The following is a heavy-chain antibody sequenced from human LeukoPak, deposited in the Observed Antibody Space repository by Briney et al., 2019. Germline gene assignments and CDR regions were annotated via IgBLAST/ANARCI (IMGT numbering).Heavy chain of an antibody. V-gene: IGHV3-74*01. D-gene: IGHD3-22*01. J-gene: IGHJ3*02. CDR2: INSDGSST. CDR1: GFTFSSYW. Sequence: PGGSLRLSCAASGFTFSSYWMHWVRQAPGKGLVWVSRINSDGSSTSYADSVKGRFTISRDNAKNTLYLQMNSLRAEDTAVYYCARDAYYYDSSGNDAFDIWGQGTMVTVSS. CDR3: ARDAYYYDSSGNDAFDI.